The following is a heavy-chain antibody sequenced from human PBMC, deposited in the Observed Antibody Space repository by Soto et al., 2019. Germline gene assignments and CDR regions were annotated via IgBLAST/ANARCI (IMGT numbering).Heavy chain of an antibody. CDR2: ISWDGGST. V-gene: IGHV3-43D*04. CDR3: AKDGGGYSSSWYSTYYYYGMDV. Sequence: GGSLRLSCAASGFTFDDYAMHWVRQAPGKGLEWVSLISWDGGSTYYADSVKGRFTISRDNSKNSLYLQMNSLRAEDTALYYCAKDGGGYSSSWYSTYYYYGMDVWGQGTTGTVSS. J-gene: IGHJ6*02. CDR1: GFTFDDYA. D-gene: IGHD6-13*01.